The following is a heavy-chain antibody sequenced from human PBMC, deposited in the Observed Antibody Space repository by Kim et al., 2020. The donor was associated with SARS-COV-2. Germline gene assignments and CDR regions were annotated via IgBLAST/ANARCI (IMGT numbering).Heavy chain of an antibody. CDR1: GGTFSSYA. J-gene: IGHJ5*02. CDR2: IIPILGIA. Sequence: SVKVSCKASGGTFSSYAISWVRQAPGQGLEWMGRIIPILGIANYAQKFQGRVTITADKSTSTAYMELSSLRSEDTAVYYCARDHNYYGSSRNWFDPWGQGTLVTVSS. V-gene: IGHV1-69*04. CDR3: ARDHNYYGSSRNWFDP. D-gene: IGHD3-10*01.